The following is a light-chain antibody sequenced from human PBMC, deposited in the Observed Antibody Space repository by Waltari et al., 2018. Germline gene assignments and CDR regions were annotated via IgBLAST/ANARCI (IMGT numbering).Light chain of an antibody. V-gene: IGLV4-69*02. CDR3: QTWGTGIYWI. CDR2: LNSDGSH. CDR1: SDLSHFA. J-gene: IGLJ3*02. Sequence: QLVLTQSPSASASLGASVKLTCTLNSDLSHFAIAWHQQQPEQGPRYLMRLNSDGSHTRGDGIPARVSGSSSGAERYLTISSLQSDDEADYYCQTWGTGIYWIFGGGTKLTVL.